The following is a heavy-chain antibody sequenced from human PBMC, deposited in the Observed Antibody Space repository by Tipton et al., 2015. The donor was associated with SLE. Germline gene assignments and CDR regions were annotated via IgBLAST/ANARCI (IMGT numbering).Heavy chain of an antibody. Sequence: GSLRLSCTFSGFTFTNAWMSWVRQAPGKGLEWVGRIKSKADGGTTDYVAPVKGRFTMSRDDSKNTLYLQMNSLKTEDTAVYYCIPRGYSGYWGQGTLVTVSS. D-gene: IGHD5-12*01. CDR3: IPRGYSGY. V-gene: IGHV3-15*01. CDR1: GFTFTNAW. CDR2: IKSKADGGTT. J-gene: IGHJ4*02.